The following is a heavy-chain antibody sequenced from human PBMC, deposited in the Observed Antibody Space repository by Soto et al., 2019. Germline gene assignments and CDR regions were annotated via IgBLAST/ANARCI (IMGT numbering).Heavy chain of an antibody. CDR1: GGSFSGYY. J-gene: IGHJ2*01. CDR2: INHSGST. D-gene: IGHD6-19*01. Sequence: SETLSLTCAVYGGSFSGYYWSWIRQPPGKGLEWIGEINHSGSTNYNPSLKSRVTISVDTSKNQFSLKLSSVTAADTAVYYCARGKIYSIGWYWYFDLWGRGTLVTVSS. CDR3: ARGKIYSIGWYWYFDL. V-gene: IGHV4-34*01.